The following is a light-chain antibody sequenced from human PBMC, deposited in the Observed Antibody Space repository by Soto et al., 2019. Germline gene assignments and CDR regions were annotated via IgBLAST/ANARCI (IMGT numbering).Light chain of an antibody. CDR3: QQYNRGPVT. V-gene: IGKV3-15*01. CDR2: GAS. Sequence: EIVMTQSPATLSVSPGERATLSCRASQTITSNLAWYQRKPGQAPRLLIYGASTRATGIPARFSGSGSGTEFTPTISSLQSEDFGVYYCQQYNRGPVTFGQGTKVEIK. J-gene: IGKJ1*01. CDR1: QTITSN.